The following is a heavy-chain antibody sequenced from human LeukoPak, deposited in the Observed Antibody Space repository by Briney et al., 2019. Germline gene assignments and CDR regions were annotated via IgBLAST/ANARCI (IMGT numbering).Heavy chain of an antibody. CDR2: IIPIFGTA. J-gene: IGHJ1*01. V-gene: IGHV1-69*05. D-gene: IGHD1-26*01. CDR1: GGTFSSYA. Sequence: GASVKVSCKASGGTFSSYAISWVRQAPGQGLEWMGRIIPIFGTANYAQKFQGRVTITTDESTSTAYMELSSLRSEDTAAYYCARDVGANGLSHDKYFQHWGQGTLVTVSS. CDR3: ARDVGANGLSHDKYFQH.